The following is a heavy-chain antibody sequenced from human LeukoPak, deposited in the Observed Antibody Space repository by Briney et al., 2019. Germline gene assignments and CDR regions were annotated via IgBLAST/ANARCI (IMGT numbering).Heavy chain of an antibody. CDR3: ARGSSTSSHWYFDL. Sequence: ASVKVSCKASGYTFTSYAMNWVRQAPGQGLEWMGWINTNTGNPTYAQGFTGRFVFSLDTSVSTAYLQISSLKAEDTAVYYCARGSSTSSHWYFDLWGRGTLVTVSS. J-gene: IGHJ2*01. V-gene: IGHV7-4-1*02. CDR2: INTNTGNP. D-gene: IGHD2-2*01. CDR1: GYTFTSYA.